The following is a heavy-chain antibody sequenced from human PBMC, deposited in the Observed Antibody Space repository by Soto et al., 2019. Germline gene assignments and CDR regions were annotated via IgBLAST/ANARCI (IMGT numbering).Heavy chain of an antibody. CDR3: PRVRRGSGAYRCYFGP. CDR1: GGSVRAPDW. J-gene: IGHJ5*01. D-gene: IGHD2-15*01. Sequence: SETLSLTCTLSGGSVRAPDWWNWVRQSPDKGLEWIAEVHISGHSKYNPSLRGRVSVSIDSAKNQVYLKFNSVTAADTAIYDSPRVRRGSGAYRCYFGPWGQGTQVTVSS. CDR2: VHISGHS. V-gene: IGHV4-4*02.